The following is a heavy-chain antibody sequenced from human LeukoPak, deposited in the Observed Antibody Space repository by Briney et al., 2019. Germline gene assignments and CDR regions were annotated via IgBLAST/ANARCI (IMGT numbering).Heavy chain of an antibody. V-gene: IGHV4-39*07. J-gene: IGHJ4*02. D-gene: IGHD4-17*01. CDR1: GGSISSSSYY. Sequence: SETLSLTCTVSGGSISSSSYYWGWIRQPPGKGLEWIGSIYYSGSTYYNPSLKSRVTISVDTSKNQFSLKLSSVTAADTAVYYCARDGYDYGDYINYWGQGTLVTVSS. CDR3: ARDGYDYGDYINY. CDR2: IYYSGST.